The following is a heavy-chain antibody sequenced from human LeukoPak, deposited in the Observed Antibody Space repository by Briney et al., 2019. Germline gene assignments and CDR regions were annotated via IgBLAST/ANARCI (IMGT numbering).Heavy chain of an antibody. V-gene: IGHV3-48*04. CDR2: ISSSSSTI. CDR3: ARDSPPRMDTAMVIDY. J-gene: IGHJ4*02. Sequence: GGSLRLSCAASGFTFSSYSMNWVSQAPGKGLEWVSYISSSSSTIYYADSVKGRFTISRDNAKNSLYLQMNSLRAEDTAVYYCARDSPPRMDTAMVIDYWGQGTLVTVSS. CDR1: GFTFSSYS. D-gene: IGHD5-18*01.